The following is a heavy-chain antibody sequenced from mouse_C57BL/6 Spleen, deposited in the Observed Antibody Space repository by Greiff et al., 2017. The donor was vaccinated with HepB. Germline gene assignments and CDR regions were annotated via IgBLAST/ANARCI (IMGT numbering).Heavy chain of an antibody. CDR2: IYPGDGDT. CDR3: ARQLRLRGFFDY. CDR1: GYAFSSSW. D-gene: IGHD3-2*02. V-gene: IGHV1-82*01. J-gene: IGHJ2*01. Sequence: VKLVESGPELVKPGASVKISCKASGYAFSSSWMNWVKQRPGKGLEWIGRIYPGDGDTNYNGKFKGKATLTADKSSSTAYMQLSSLTSEDSAVYFCARQLRLRGFFDYWGQGTTLTVSS.